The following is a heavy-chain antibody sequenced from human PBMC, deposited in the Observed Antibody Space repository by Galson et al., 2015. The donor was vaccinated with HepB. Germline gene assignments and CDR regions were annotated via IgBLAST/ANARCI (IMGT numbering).Heavy chain of an antibody. Sequence: PALVKPTQTLTLTCTVSGFSLSYSGVGVSWIRQPPGKALEWLAHIFLEDEKSYKISLQSRLTISKDTSKSQVVLTLSNVDPVDTATYYCARIPLGYCSDTSCQLPYFDYWGQGTLVTVSS. CDR3: ARIPLGYCSDTSCQLPYFDY. J-gene: IGHJ4*02. D-gene: IGHD2-2*03. CDR2: IFLEDEK. CDR1: GFSLSYSGVG. V-gene: IGHV2-26*01.